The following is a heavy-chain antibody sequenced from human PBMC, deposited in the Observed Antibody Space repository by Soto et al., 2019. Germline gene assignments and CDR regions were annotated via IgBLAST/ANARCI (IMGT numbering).Heavy chain of an antibody. Sequence: PGGSLRLSCAASGFTFSSYSMNWVRQAPGKGLEWVSYISSSSSTIYSADLGKGRSTPSRDNAKNSLYLKMNSLRAEDTVVYYCGRDRAQGLDDAFNIWGQGKMVTVSS. CDR1: GFTFSSYS. CDR3: GRDRAQGLDDAFNI. V-gene: IGHV3-48*01. CDR2: ISSSSSTI. D-gene: IGHD6-19*01. J-gene: IGHJ3*02.